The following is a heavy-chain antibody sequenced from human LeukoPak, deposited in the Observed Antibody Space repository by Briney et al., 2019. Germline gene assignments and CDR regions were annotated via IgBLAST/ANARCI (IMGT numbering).Heavy chain of an antibody. CDR2: MYHTGHT. J-gene: IGHJ4*02. CDR3: ARHPFATPFDY. D-gene: IGHD2-15*01. CDR1: GGSISNYY. Sequence: SETLSLTCNVSGGSISNYYWSWIRQPPGKGLEWIGYMYHTGHTMYNSSLKSRVTMSLDTSKNHFSLRLSPVTAADTAVYYCARHPFATPFDYWGPGTLVTVSS. V-gene: IGHV4-59*08.